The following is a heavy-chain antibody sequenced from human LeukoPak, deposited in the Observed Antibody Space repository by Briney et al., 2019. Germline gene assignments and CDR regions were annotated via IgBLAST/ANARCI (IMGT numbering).Heavy chain of an antibody. CDR2: SSYSGST. J-gene: IGHJ5*02. D-gene: IGHD6-19*01. V-gene: IGHV4-31*03. CDR3: AGDRRGAVADYNWFDP. CDR1: GGSISSGDYY. Sequence: SQTLSLTCTVSGGSISSGDYYWSWIRLHPGKGLEWIGFSSYSGSTYYNPSLESRVTISVDTSKNQFSLKLSSVTAADTAVYYCAGDRRGAVADYNWFDPWGQGTLVTVPS.